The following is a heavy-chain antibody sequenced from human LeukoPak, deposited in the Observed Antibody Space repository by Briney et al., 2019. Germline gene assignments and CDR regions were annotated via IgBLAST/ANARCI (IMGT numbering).Heavy chain of an antibody. CDR2: IYHSGNT. CDR1: GYSISSGYY. CDR3: ARAVMY. V-gene: IGHV4-38-2*02. Sequence: PSETLSLTCSVSGYSISSGYYWGWIRQPPGKGLEWIGSIYHSGNTYYNPSLKSRVTISVDTSKNQFSLKLSSVTAADTAVYYCARAVMYWGQGTLVTVSS. J-gene: IGHJ4*02.